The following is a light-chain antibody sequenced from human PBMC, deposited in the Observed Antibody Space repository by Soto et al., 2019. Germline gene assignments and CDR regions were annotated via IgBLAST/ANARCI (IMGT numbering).Light chain of an antibody. Sequence: DSQMTQSPSTLSASVGDRVTITCRASQSVTSWLAWYQQKPGKAPKLLIYDAASLEGGVPSRFSGSGSGTEFTLTISGLQPDDFAAYYCQQYSAYPYAFGPGTKL. CDR2: DAA. CDR3: QQYSAYPYA. CDR1: QSVTSW. J-gene: IGKJ2*01. V-gene: IGKV1-5*01.